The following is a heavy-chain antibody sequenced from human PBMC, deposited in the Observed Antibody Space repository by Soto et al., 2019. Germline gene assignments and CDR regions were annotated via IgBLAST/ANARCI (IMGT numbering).Heavy chain of an antibody. CDR2: ISGSGGST. V-gene: IGHV3-23*01. D-gene: IGHD3-9*01. CDR3: AKERMEKTISPNWFDP. J-gene: IGHJ5*02. Sequence: GGSLRLSCAASGFTFSTYAMNWVRQAPGKGLEWVSGISGSGGSTYYADSVKGRFTISRDNSKNTLYLQMNSLRAEDTAVYYCAKERMEKTISPNWFDPWGKGTLVTVSS. CDR1: GFTFSTYA.